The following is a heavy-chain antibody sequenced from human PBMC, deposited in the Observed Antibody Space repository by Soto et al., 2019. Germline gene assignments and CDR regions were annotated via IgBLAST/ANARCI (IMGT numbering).Heavy chain of an antibody. J-gene: IGHJ4*02. V-gene: IGHV3-30*18. CDR1: GFTFRTYG. Sequence: PVGSLRLYCAASGFTFRTYGMHWVRQAPGKGLEWVAFISDDGSQKYYGDSVKGRFTISRDNSKNTLSLRMISLRTEDTSVYYCAKEAPGGWHFFDTWGQGTLVTVSS. CDR3: AKEAPGGWHFFDT. D-gene: IGHD6-19*01. CDR2: ISDDGSQK.